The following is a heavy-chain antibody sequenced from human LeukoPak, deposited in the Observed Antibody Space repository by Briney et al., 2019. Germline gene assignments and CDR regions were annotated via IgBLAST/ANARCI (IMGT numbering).Heavy chain of an antibody. J-gene: IGHJ4*02. CDR1: GFTFSSSS. CDR3: AARYGSETNYY. D-gene: IGHD3-10*01. Sequence: GGSLIFSCAACGFTFSSSSMNWVRQAPGKGLEWVSSISSSSDYIYYAYSVKGRFTISRDNAKNTLFLQMNSLRAEDTAIYFCAARYGSETNYYWGQGTLVTVSS. CDR2: ISSSSDYI. V-gene: IGHV3-21*04.